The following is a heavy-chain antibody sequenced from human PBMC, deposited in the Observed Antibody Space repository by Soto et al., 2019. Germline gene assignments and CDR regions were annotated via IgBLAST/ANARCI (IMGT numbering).Heavy chain of an antibody. J-gene: IGHJ4*01. CDR2: ICGYSGNT. D-gene: IGHD4-17*01. Sequence: QVQLVQSGAEVKKPGASVKVSCKASGYTFTTYGITWVRQAPGQGLEWMGWICGYSGNTNYAQKLQGRLTVTTDTSTNTAYMDLRSLRSDDTAVYYCARVVKAGDYGDYGRYYFDYWGHGTLVTVSS. CDR1: GYTFTTYG. V-gene: IGHV1-18*04. CDR3: ARVVKAGDYGDYGRYYFDY.